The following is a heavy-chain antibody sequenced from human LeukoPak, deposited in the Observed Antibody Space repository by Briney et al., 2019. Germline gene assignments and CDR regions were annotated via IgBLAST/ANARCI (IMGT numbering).Heavy chain of an antibody. CDR3: ARQRGYCSSTSCHTYDY. J-gene: IGHJ4*02. CDR2: IYHSGST. Sequence: SETLSLTCAVSGYSISSGYYWGWIRPPPGKGLEWIGSIYHSGSTYYNPSLKSRATISVDTSKNQFSLKLSTVTAADTAVYYCARQRGYCSSTSCHTYDYWGQGTLVTVSS. CDR1: GYSISSGYY. V-gene: IGHV4-38-2*01. D-gene: IGHD2-2*02.